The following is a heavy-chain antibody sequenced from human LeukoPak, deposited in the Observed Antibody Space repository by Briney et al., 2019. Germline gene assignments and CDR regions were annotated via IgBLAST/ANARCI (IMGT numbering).Heavy chain of an antibody. D-gene: IGHD3-16*01. CDR2: ISAYNGNT. CDR3: AGFSVFGADTSPRYNSGMDV. CDR1: GYTFTSYG. Sequence: ASVTVSCKASGYTFTSYGISWVRQAPGQGLEWMGWISAYNGNTNYAQKLQGRLTMTTETSTSTAYMELRSLRPDDTAVYYCAGFSVFGADTSPRYNSGMDVWGQGTTVIVSS. V-gene: IGHV1-18*01. J-gene: IGHJ6*02.